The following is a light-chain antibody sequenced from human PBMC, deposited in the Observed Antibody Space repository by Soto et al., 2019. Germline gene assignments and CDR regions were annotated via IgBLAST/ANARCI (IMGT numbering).Light chain of an antibody. Sequence: QSVMTQPPSVSAAPGQKVTISCSGSSSNIGGNSVSWYQQLPGTAPKLLMYNSNQRPSGVPDRFSGSKSGTSASLVISGLQSEDEAAYYCAAWDDTLKGWVFGGGTKLTVL. J-gene: IGLJ3*02. CDR3: AAWDDTLKGWV. CDR1: SSNIGGNS. CDR2: NSN. V-gene: IGLV1-44*01.